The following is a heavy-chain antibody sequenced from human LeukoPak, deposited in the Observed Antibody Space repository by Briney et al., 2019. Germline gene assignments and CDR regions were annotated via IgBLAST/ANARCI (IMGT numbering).Heavy chain of an antibody. CDR3: ARDLNPVATMGLDP. D-gene: IGHD5-12*01. V-gene: IGHV1-18*01. CDR1: GYTFSSYG. J-gene: IGHJ5*02. CDR2: ISAYNGNT. Sequence: GASVKVSCKASGYTFSSYGINWVRQAPGQGLEWMGWISAYNGNTNYAQKLQGRVTMTTDTSTSTAYMELRSLRSDDTAVYYCARDLNPVATMGLDPWGQGTLVTVSS.